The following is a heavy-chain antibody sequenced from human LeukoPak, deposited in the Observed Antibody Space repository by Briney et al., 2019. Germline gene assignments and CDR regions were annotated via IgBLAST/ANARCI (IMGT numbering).Heavy chain of an antibody. Sequence: GGSLRLSCVASGFTFSNYTMNWVRQAPGKGLELVSSISSSSTYIYYADSLKGRFTISRDNAKNSLYLQMNSLSAEDTAVYYCASLPWLVRWVYYWGQGTLVTVSS. CDR2: ISSSSTYI. CDR1: GFTFSNYT. V-gene: IGHV3-21*01. CDR3: ASLPWLVRWVYY. D-gene: IGHD6-19*01. J-gene: IGHJ4*02.